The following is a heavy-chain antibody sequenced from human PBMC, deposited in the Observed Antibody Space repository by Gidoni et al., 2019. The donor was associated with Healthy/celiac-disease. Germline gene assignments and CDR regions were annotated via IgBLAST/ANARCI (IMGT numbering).Heavy chain of an antibody. V-gene: IGHV1-8*01. Sequence: QVQLVQSGAEVKKPGASVKVSCKASGSTFTSYDINWVRQATGQGLEWMGWMNPNSGNTGYAQKFQGRVTMTRNTSISTAYMELSSLRSEDTAVYYCARGRCSGGSCYSYYFDYWGQGTLVTVSS. J-gene: IGHJ4*02. CDR2: MNPNSGNT. CDR3: ARGRCSGGSCYSYYFDY. CDR1: GSTFTSYD. D-gene: IGHD2-15*01.